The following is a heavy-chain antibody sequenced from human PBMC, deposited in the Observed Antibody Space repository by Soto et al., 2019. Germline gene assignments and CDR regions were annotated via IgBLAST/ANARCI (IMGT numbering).Heavy chain of an antibody. J-gene: IGHJ5*02. CDR3: AKGDNLGPKTGYAFDP. Sequence: SQTLSLTCAISGDSVSSKTASWNWIRQSPSRGLEWLGRTYFRSKWYNDYAVSVKSRIIINPDTSNNQFSLQLNSVTPEDTAVYFCAKGDNLGPKTGYAFDPWGQGIMVNVSS. D-gene: IGHD5-12*01. CDR2: TYFRSKWYN. V-gene: IGHV6-1*01. CDR1: GDSVSSKTAS.